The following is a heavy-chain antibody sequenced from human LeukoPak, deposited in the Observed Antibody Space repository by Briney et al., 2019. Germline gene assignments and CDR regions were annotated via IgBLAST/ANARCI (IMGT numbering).Heavy chain of an antibody. CDR1: GFTFSSYE. J-gene: IGHJ3*02. D-gene: IGHD5-12*01. CDR3: ASFLLGYSGYDYAFGI. Sequence: GGSLRLSCAASGFTFSSYEMNWVRQAPGKGLEWVSYISSSGSTIYYADSVKGRFTISRDNAKNSLYLQMNSLRAEDTAVYYCASFLLGYSGYDYAFGIWGQGTMVTVSS. CDR2: ISSSGSTI. V-gene: IGHV3-48*03.